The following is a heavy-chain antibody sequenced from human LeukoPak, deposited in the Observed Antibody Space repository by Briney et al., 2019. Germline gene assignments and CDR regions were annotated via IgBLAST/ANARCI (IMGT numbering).Heavy chain of an antibody. J-gene: IGHJ1*01. CDR3: AKGYSGERLVYFQH. Sequence: GGSLRLSCSAPGFTFSSYSMNWVRQAPGKGLEWVAVISYDGSNKYYADSVKGRFTISRDNSKNTLYLQMNSLRAEDTAVYYCAKGYSGERLVYFQHWGQGTLVTVSS. D-gene: IGHD6-13*01. V-gene: IGHV3-30*18. CDR1: GFTFSSYS. CDR2: ISYDGSNK.